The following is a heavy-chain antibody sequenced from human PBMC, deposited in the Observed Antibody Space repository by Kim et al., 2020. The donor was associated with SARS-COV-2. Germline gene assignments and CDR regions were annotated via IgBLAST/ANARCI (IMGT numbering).Heavy chain of an antibody. CDR3: TRRASRDGYNYDFDY. CDR2: IRSKANSYAT. V-gene: IGHV3-73*01. D-gene: IGHD5-12*01. CDR1: GFTFSGSA. J-gene: IGHJ4*02. Sequence: GGSLRLSCAASGFTFSGSAMHWVRQASGKGLEWVGRIRSKANSYATAYAASVKGRFTISRDDSKNTAYLQMNSLKTEDTAVYYCTRRASRDGYNYDFDYWGQGTLVTVSS.